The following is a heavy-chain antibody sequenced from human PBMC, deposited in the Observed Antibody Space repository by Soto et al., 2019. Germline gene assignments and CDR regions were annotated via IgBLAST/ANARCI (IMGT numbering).Heavy chain of an antibody. CDR3: ARLVVEMATITVYLDY. Sequence: PSETLSLTCTVSGGSISSSSYYWGWIRQPPGKGLEWIGSIYYSGSTYYNPSLKSRVTISVDTSKNQFSLKLSSVTAADTAVYYCARLVVEMATITVYLDYWGQGTLVTVSS. D-gene: IGHD5-12*01. J-gene: IGHJ4*02. CDR2: IYYSGST. V-gene: IGHV4-39*01. CDR1: GGSISSSSYY.